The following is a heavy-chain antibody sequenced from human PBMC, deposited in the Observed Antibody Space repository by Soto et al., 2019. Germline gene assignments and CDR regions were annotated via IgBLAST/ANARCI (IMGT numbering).Heavy chain of an antibody. V-gene: IGHV4-39*01. D-gene: IGHD2-15*01. CDR2: IYYDGST. Sequence: SETLSLTCTVSGGSINSNNYYWAWIRQPPGKGLAWIASIYYDGSTYYNTSLKSRVTISRDTSKNQFSLRLSSVTAADTAVYYCGKVVVAATRHTDFDSWGQGTLVTVSS. J-gene: IGHJ4*02. CDR1: GGSINSNNYY. CDR3: GKVVVAATRHTDFDS.